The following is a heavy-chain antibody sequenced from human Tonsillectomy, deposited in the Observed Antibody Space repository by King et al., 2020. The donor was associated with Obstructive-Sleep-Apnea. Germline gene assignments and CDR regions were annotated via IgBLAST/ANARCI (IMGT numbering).Heavy chain of an antibody. D-gene: IGHD3-10*01. CDR1: GFTFSSYW. CDR3: ARWYYYGSGRDAFDI. J-gene: IGHJ3*02. CDR2: IDTDGSRT. Sequence: VQLVESGGGLVQPGGSLRLSCAASGFTFSSYWMHWVRQAPGKGLMWVSRIDTDGSRTAYAASVKGRFTNSSDKTQNTLYLQMNSLRAEDTAVYYCARWYYYGSGRDAFDIWGQGTMVTVSS. V-gene: IGHV3-74*03.